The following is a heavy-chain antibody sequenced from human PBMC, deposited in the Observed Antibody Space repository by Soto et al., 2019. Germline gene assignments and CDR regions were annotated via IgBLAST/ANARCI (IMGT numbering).Heavy chain of an antibody. CDR1: GDSVSSNSAA. D-gene: IGHD3-10*01. Sequence: SQTLSLTCAVSGDSVSSNSAAWNWIRQSPSRGLEWLGRTYYRSKWYNDYAVSVKSRININPDTSKNQCSLQLNSVTPEDTAVYYCARVFFFWFGELLSNPGIWFDPWGQGTLVTVSS. J-gene: IGHJ5*02. CDR2: TYYRSKWYN. CDR3: ARVFFFWFGELLSNPGIWFDP. V-gene: IGHV6-1*01.